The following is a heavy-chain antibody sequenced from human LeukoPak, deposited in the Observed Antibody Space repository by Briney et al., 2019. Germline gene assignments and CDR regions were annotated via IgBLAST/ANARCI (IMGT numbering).Heavy chain of an antibody. CDR3: ARESAQQLVRGLYYYYYGMDV. J-gene: IGHJ6*02. Sequence: GGSLRLSCAASRFTFSSYGMHWVRQAPGKGLEWVAVIWYDGSNKYYADSVKGRFTISRDNSKNTLYLQMNSLRAEDTAVYYCARESAQQLVRGLYYYYYGMDVWGQGTTVTVSS. CDR2: IWYDGSNK. CDR1: RFTFSSYG. V-gene: IGHV3-33*01. D-gene: IGHD6-13*01.